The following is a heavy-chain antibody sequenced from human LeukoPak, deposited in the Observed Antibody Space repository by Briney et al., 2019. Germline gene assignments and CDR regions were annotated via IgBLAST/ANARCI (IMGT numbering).Heavy chain of an antibody. CDR1: GYTFTSYD. Sequence: ASVKVSCKASGYTFTSYDINWVRQATGQGLEWMGWMNPNSGNTGYAQKFQGRVTMTRNTSISTAYMELSSLRSEDTAVYYCARSPTYYYDSSGSDPAFDIWGQGTMVTVSS. CDR3: ARSPTYYYDSSGSDPAFDI. J-gene: IGHJ3*02. V-gene: IGHV1-8*01. D-gene: IGHD3-22*01. CDR2: MNPNSGNT.